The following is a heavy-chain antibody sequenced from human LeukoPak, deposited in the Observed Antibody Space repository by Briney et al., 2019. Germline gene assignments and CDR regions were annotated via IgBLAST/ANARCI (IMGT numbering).Heavy chain of an antibody. CDR3: AKAPGGGYCSSTSCYWVWFDP. CDR1: GFTFANYA. Sequence: GGSLRLSCAASGFTFANYAMSWVRQAPGKGLEWVSSISSSGDNTYYGDSVKGRFTIARDNSKNTLYLQMNSLRAEDTAVYYCAKAPGGGYCSSTSCYWVWFDPWGQGTLVTVSS. D-gene: IGHD2-2*01. CDR2: ISSSGDNT. J-gene: IGHJ5*02. V-gene: IGHV3-23*01.